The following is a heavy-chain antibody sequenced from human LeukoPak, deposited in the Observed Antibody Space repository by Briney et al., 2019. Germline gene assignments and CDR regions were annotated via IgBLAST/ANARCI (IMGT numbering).Heavy chain of an antibody. CDR1: GFSLSTSGVG. D-gene: IGHD3-22*01. CDR2: IYWNDHN. Sequence: ESGPTLVKPTQTLTLTCTFSGFSLSTSGVGVGWIRQPPGKALEWLALIYWNDHNAYSPVVSSRLHVTKEPSKTPVVLTMTNMDPVDTATYYCAHSYDKGGNYYRRFDDWGQGTLVTVSS. CDR3: AHSYDKGGNYYRRFDD. V-gene: IGHV2-5*01. J-gene: IGHJ4*02.